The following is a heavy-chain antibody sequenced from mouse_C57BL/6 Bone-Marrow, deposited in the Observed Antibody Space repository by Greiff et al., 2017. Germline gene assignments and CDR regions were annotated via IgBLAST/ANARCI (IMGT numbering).Heavy chain of an antibody. D-gene: IGHD1-1*01. Sequence: EVQLQQSGPVLVKPGASVKMSCKASGYTFTDYYMNWVKQSHGKSLEWIGVINPYNGGTSYNQKFKGKATLTVDKSSSTAYMELNSLTSEDSAVYYCAPSPIPTITTVVAPMDYWGQGTSVTVSS. CDR2: INPYNGGT. J-gene: IGHJ4*01. CDR3: APSPIPTITTVVAPMDY. CDR1: GYTFTDYY. V-gene: IGHV1-19*01.